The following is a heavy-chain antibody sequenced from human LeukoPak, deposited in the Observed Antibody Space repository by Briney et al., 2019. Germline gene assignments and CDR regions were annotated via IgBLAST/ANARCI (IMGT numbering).Heavy chain of an antibody. CDR1: GFTFNNYA. CDR3: ARDGIVGSPLFKFDY. V-gene: IGHV3-30-3*01. J-gene: IGHJ4*02. D-gene: IGHD1-26*01. Sequence: GGALRLSCAASGFTFNNYAIHWVRPAPRKGLEWVAIISFDGGNKYYADSVKGRFTISRDNSKNTLYLQMSSLRAEDTAVYYCARDGIVGSPLFKFDYWGQGTLVTVSS. CDR2: ISFDGGNK.